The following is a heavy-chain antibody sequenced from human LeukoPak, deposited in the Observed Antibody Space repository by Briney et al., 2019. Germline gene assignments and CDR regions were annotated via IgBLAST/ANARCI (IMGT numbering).Heavy chain of an antibody. J-gene: IGHJ4*02. CDR1: GYTSTSCD. CDR2: MNPNSGNT. CDR3: TRGSSGRRDN. V-gene: IGHV1-8*01. D-gene: IGHD6-19*01. Sequence: ASVKVSRKASGYTSTSCDINWVRQATGQGLEWMGWMNPNSGNTGYGQSFQGRITMTRDISIGTAYMELSNLTSEDTAIYYCTRGSSGRRDNWGQGTRVTVSS.